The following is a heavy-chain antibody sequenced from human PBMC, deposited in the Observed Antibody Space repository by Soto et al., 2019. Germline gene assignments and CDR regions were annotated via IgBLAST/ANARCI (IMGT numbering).Heavy chain of an antibody. D-gene: IGHD6-19*01. Sequence: QVQLVESGGGLVKPGGSLRLSCAASGFIFSDYYMSWIRQAPGKGLEWVSYISSSGSTIYYADSVKGRFTISRDNAKNSLSLQMNSLRAEDTDVYYCERRTVAGRGDGFDIWGQGTMVTVSS. CDR3: ERRTVAGRGDGFDI. J-gene: IGHJ3*02. CDR1: GFIFSDYY. CDR2: ISSSGSTI. V-gene: IGHV3-11*01.